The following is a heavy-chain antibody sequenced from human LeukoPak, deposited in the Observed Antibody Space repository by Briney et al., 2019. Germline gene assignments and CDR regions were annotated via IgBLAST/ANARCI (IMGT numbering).Heavy chain of an antibody. CDR2: IIPILGIA. D-gene: IGHD3-22*01. V-gene: IGHV1-69*04. CDR3: ARDLGPTYYYDSSGYLFDY. CDR1: GGTFSSYA. Sequence: SVKVSCKASGGTFSSYAISWVRQAPGQGLEWMERIIPILGIANYAQKLQGRVTMTTDTSTSTAYMELRSLRSDDTAVYYCARDLGPTYYYDSSGYLFDYWGQGTLVTVSS. J-gene: IGHJ4*02.